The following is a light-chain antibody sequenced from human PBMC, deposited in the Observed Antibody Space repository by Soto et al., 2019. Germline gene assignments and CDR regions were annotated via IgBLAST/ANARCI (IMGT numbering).Light chain of an antibody. V-gene: IGKV1-5*01. CDR2: DAS. CDR3: QQYNSYCT. J-gene: IGKJ2*01. Sequence: DIQMTQSPSTLSASVGERVTITCRANQSISSWLAWYQQKPGKAPKLLIYDASSLESGVPSRFSGSGSGTEFTLTISSLQPDDFTTYYCQQYNSYCTFGQGTKLEIK. CDR1: QSISSW.